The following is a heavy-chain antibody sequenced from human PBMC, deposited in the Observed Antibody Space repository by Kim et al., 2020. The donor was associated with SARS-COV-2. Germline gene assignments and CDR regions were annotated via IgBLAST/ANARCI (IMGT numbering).Heavy chain of an antibody. D-gene: IGHD5-12*01. CDR1: GDNFGKYE. CDR3: ARGCHHGFYY. CDR2: MNTNGGKT. Sequence: ASVKVSCKASGDNFGKYEIHWVRQATGQGLEWMGWMNTNGGKTDYAQKFQGRISMARDMSTSTAYMELCSLTSEDTAVYYCARGCHHGFYY. J-gene: IGHJ6*01. V-gene: IGHV1-8*01.